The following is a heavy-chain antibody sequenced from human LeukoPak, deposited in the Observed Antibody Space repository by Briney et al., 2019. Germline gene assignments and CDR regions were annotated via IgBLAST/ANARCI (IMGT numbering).Heavy chain of an antibody. V-gene: IGHV3-30*18. CDR3: AKDHTIVATGVYYYGMDV. CDR2: ISYDGSNK. D-gene: IGHD5-12*01. CDR1: GFTFSTYS. Sequence: GGSLRLSCAASGFTFSTYSMIWVRQAPGKGLEWVAVISYDGSNKYYADSVKGRFTISRDNSKNTLYLQMNSLRAEDTAVYYCAKDHTIVATGVYYYGMDVWGQGTTVTVSS. J-gene: IGHJ6*02.